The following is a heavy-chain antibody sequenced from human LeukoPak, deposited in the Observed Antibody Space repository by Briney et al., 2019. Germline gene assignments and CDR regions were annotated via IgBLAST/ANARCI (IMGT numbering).Heavy chain of an antibody. CDR2: ISGSGGST. CDR3: AKTYYYDSSGPIDAFDI. J-gene: IGHJ3*02. Sequence: GGSLRLSCAASGFIFNNYAMSWVRQAPGKGLEWVSAISGSGGSTYYADSVKGRFTISRDNSKNTLYLQMNSLRAEDTAVYYCAKTYYYDSSGPIDAFDIWGQGTMVTVSS. V-gene: IGHV3-23*01. D-gene: IGHD3-22*01. CDR1: GFIFNNYA.